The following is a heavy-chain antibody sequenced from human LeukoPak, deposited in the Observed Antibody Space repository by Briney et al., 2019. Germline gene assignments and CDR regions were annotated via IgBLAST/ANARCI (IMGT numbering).Heavy chain of an antibody. CDR3: ARASITIFGVVTQGWFDP. V-gene: IGHV1-18*01. CDR2: ISAYNGNT. Sequence: GASVTVSCKASGYTFTSYGISWVRQAPGQGLEWMGWISAYNGNTNYAQKFQGRVTITADESTSTAYMELSSLRSEDTAVYYCARASITIFGVVTQGWFDPWGQGTLVTVSS. J-gene: IGHJ5*02. CDR1: GYTFTSYG. D-gene: IGHD3-3*01.